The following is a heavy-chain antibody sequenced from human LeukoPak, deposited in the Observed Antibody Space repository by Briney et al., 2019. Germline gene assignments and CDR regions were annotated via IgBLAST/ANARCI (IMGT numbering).Heavy chain of an antibody. CDR2: VSNGGMTK. Sequence: PGRSLRLSCAASGLIFSNYAMHWVRQAPGKGLEWVAVVSNGGMTKYYVDSVKGRFTISRDNSKNTVYLQMNSLRPEDTAVYFCVKDSGVAAAGSIDPWGQGTLVTVSS. J-gene: IGHJ5*02. CDR1: GLIFSNYA. V-gene: IGHV3-30*18. CDR3: VKDSGVAAAGSIDP. D-gene: IGHD6-13*01.